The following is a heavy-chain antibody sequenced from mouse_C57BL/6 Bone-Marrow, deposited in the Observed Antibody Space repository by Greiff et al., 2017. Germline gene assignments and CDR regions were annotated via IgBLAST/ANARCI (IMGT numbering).Heavy chain of an antibody. J-gene: IGHJ3*01. D-gene: IGHD4-1*02. Sequence: EVQLVQSGAELVRPGASVKLSCTASGFNIKDDYMHWVKQRPEQGLEWIGWIDPDNGDTEYASKFQGKATITADTSANTAYLQLSSLTSEDTAVYDCTTGNWDGADWGQGTLVTVSA. CDR2: IDPDNGDT. V-gene: IGHV14-4*01. CDR1: GFNIKDDY. CDR3: TTGNWDGAD.